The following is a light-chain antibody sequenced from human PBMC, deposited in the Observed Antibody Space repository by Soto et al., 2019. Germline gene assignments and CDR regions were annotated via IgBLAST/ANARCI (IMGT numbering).Light chain of an antibody. CDR2: DAS. CDR3: QQRSNWPPLFT. J-gene: IGKJ3*01. Sequence: EIVLTQSPATLSLSPGERATLSCRARQSVSSYLAWYQQNPGQAPRLLIYDASNRATGIPARFSGSGSGTDFTLTISSLEPEDFAVYYCQQRSNWPPLFTFGPGTKVDIK. CDR1: QSVSSY. V-gene: IGKV3-11*01.